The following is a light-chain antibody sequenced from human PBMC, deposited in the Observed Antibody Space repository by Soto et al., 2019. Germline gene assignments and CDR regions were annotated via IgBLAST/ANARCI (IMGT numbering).Light chain of an antibody. CDR3: QQSYSTPPIT. CDR1: QSISNY. J-gene: IGKJ5*01. V-gene: IGKV1-39*01. CDR2: GAS. Sequence: DIQISQSPTSLSASVGDRVTITCRASQSISNYLNWYQQKPGKAPKLLVYGASNLQSGVPSRFSGSGSGTDFTLTISSLHPEDFATYYCQQSYSTPPITFGQGTRLEIK.